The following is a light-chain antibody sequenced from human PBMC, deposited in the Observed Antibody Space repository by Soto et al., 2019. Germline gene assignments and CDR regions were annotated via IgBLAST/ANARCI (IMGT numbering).Light chain of an antibody. CDR1: SSDVGSYNL. CDR2: EVS. CDR3: CSYAGSLNWV. Sequence: QSALTQPASVSGSPGQSITISCTGTSSDVGSYNLVSWYQQHPGKAPKLMIYEVSKRPSGVSNRFSGSKSGNTASLTISGLQAEEEADYYCCSYAGSLNWVFGGGTKLTVL. V-gene: IGLV2-23*02. J-gene: IGLJ3*02.